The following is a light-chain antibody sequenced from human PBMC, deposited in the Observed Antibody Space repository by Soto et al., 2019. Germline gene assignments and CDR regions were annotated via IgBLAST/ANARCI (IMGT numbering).Light chain of an antibody. CDR2: KAS. CDR3: QRYNGYSEG. J-gene: IGKJ1*01. V-gene: IGKV1-5*03. Sequence: DIQMTQSPSTLSGSVGDRVTITCRASQTISSWLAWYQQKPGKAPKLLIYKASTLKSGVPSRFSGSGSGTECTLTISTLQPGDLATDYCQRYNGYSEGFGQETKV. CDR1: QTISSW.